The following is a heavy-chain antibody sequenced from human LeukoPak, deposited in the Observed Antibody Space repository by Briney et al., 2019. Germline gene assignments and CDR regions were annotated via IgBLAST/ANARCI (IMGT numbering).Heavy chain of an antibody. CDR3: ARGWSSGWYSGTKKYNWFDP. Sequence: ASVKVSCKASGYTFTSYDINWVRQATGQGLEWMGWMNPNSGNTGYAQKFQGRVTMTRNTSISTAYMELSSLRSEDTAVYYCARGWSSGWYSGTKKYNWFDPWGQGTLVTVSS. D-gene: IGHD6-19*01. CDR2: MNPNSGNT. CDR1: GYTFTSYD. V-gene: IGHV1-8*01. J-gene: IGHJ5*02.